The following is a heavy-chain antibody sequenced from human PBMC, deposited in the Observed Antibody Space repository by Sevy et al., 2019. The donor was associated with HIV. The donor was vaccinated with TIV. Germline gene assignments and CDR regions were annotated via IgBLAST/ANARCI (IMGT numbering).Heavy chain of an antibody. CDR1: GYTLTQLS. V-gene: IGHV1-24*01. CDR2: FDPEDGET. D-gene: IGHD3-22*01. J-gene: IGHJ4*02. Sequence: ASVKVSCKVSGYTLTQLSMHWVRQAPGKGLEGMGSFDPEDGETLYAQNFQGRVTMTEDTSTDTAYMALSSLRSEDTAIYYCATTKDYYDSSGSPFDYWGQGTLVTVSS. CDR3: ATTKDYYDSSGSPFDY.